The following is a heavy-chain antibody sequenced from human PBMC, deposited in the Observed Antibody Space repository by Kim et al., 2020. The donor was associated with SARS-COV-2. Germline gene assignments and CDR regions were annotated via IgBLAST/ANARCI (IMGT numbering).Heavy chain of an antibody. CDR3: ARGYCSSTSCPFDY. Sequence: PSLKTRVPIAVDTSKNQFSLKLSSVTAADTAVYYCARGYCSSTSCPFDYWGQGTLVTVSS. V-gene: IGHV4-59*09. D-gene: IGHD2-2*01. J-gene: IGHJ4*02.